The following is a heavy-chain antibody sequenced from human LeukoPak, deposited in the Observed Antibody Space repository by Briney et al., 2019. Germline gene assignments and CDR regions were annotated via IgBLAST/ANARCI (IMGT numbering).Heavy chain of an antibody. D-gene: IGHD5-18*01. CDR1: GFTFSNAW. J-gene: IGHJ4*02. CDR2: ISYDGSNK. CDR3: ARAPSLSGYSYADY. V-gene: IGHV3-30-3*01. Sequence: GGSLRLSCAASGFTFSNAWMSWVRQAPGKGLEWVAVISYDGSNKYYADSVKGRFTISRDNSKNTLYLQMNSLRAEDTAVYYCARAPSLSGYSYADYWGQGTLVTVSS.